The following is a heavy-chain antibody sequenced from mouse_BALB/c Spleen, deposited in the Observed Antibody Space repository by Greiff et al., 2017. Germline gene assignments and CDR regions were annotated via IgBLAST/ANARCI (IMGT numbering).Heavy chain of an antibody. CDR3: ARLREAGAY. CDR2: ILPGSGST. V-gene: IGHV1-9*01. Sequence: QVQLQQSGAELMKPGASVKISCKATGYTFSSYWIEWVKQRPGHGLEWIGEILPGSGSTNYNEKFKGKATFTADTSSNTAYMQLSSLTSEDSAVYYCARLREAGAYWGQGTLVTVSA. D-gene: IGHD6-1*01. J-gene: IGHJ3*01. CDR1: GYTFSSYW.